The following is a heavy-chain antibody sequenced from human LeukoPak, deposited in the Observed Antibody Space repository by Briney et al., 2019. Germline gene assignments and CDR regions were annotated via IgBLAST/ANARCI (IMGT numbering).Heavy chain of an antibody. CDR2: ISYDGSNK. CDR3: ARDAPYFDY. V-gene: IGHV3-30-3*01. CDR1: GFTFSSYA. J-gene: IGHJ4*02. Sequence: PGRSLRLSGAASGFTFSSYAMHWVCQAPGKGLEWVAVISYDGSNKYYADSVKGRFTISRDNSKNTLYLQMNSLRAEDTAVYYYARDAPYFDYWGQGTLVTVSS.